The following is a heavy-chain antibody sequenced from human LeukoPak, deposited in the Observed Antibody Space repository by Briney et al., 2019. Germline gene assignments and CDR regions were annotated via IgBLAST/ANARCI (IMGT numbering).Heavy chain of an antibody. Sequence: GGSLRLSCAASGFTFSSYSMNWVRQAPGKGLEWVSSISSSSSYIYYADSVKGRFTISRDNAKNSLHLQMNSLRAEDTAVYYCARGFVAAAALGYFDYWGQGTLVTVSS. V-gene: IGHV3-21*01. CDR1: GFTFSSYS. CDR3: ARGFVAAAALGYFDY. CDR2: ISSSSSYI. J-gene: IGHJ4*02. D-gene: IGHD6-13*01.